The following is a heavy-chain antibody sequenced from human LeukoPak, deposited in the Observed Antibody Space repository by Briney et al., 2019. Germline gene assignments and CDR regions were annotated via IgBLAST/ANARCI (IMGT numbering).Heavy chain of an antibody. Sequence: GASVKVSCKASAYTFTSYDINWVRQATGQGLEWMGWMNPNSGNTGYAQKFQGRVTMTRNTSISTAYMELSSLRSEDTAVYYCARGPISYFDWLLYLSSARDAFDIWGQGTMVTVSS. J-gene: IGHJ3*02. CDR3: ARGPISYFDWLLYLSSARDAFDI. CDR2: MNPNSGNT. CDR1: AYTFTSYD. V-gene: IGHV1-8*01. D-gene: IGHD3-9*01.